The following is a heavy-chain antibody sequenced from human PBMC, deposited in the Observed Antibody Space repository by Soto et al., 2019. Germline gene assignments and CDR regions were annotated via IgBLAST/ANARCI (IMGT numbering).Heavy chain of an antibody. V-gene: IGHV3-30*18. J-gene: IGHJ4*02. D-gene: IGHD3-16*01. CDR3: AKDRPFLGGGLDY. CDR1: GFTFSTYG. CDR2: ISYDGSNK. Sequence: GGSLRLSCAASGFTFSTYGIHWVRQAPGKGLEWVAVISYDGSNKYYADSVEGRFTISRDNSKNTLYLQMNSLRPEDTAVYYCAKDRPFLGGGLDYWGQGTLVTVSS.